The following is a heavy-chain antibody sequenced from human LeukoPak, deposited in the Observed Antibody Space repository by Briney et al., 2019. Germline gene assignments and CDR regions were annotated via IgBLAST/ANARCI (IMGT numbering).Heavy chain of an antibody. D-gene: IGHD5-24*01. J-gene: IGHJ4*02. V-gene: IGHV4-59*01. CDR3: ARGRDGYNPFDH. Sequence: SETLSLTCTVSGGSISSYYWNWIRQPPGKGLEWIGYIYYSGSTNYNPSLKSRATISVDTSKNQFSLKLSSVTAADTAVYYCARGRDGYNPFDHWGQGTLVTVSS. CDR2: IYYSGST. CDR1: GGSISSYY.